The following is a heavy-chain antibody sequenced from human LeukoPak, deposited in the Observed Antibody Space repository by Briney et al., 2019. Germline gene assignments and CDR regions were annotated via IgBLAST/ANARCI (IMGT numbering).Heavy chain of an antibody. CDR2: IYYGGST. Sequence: PSETLSLTCTVSGGSISSNTYYWDWIRQPPGKGLECIDSIYYGGSTYYNPSLKSRVIISVDTSKNQFSLKLSSVTAADTAVYYCARAYYYASSAFDIWGQGTMVTVSS. D-gene: IGHD3-22*01. V-gene: IGHV4-39*01. CDR1: GGSISSNTYY. CDR3: ARAYYYASSAFDI. J-gene: IGHJ3*02.